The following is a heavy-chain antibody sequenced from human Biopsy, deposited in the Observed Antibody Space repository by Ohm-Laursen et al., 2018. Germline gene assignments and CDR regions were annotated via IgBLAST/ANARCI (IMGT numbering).Heavy chain of an antibody. CDR3: ASVVLGPTNDAFDL. V-gene: IGHV4-4*07. Sequence: SETLSLTCDVSGGDINNYYWSWIRQPVGKGLEWIGRIYPGGSTNYNPSPKSRVTMSVDTSKKQLSLRLRSVTAADTAMYYCASVVLGPTNDAFDLWGQGTMVVVS. CDR1: GGDINNYY. J-gene: IGHJ3*01. D-gene: IGHD3-22*01. CDR2: IYPGGST.